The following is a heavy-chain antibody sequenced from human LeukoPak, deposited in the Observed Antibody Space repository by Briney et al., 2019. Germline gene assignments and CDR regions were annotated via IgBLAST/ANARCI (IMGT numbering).Heavy chain of an antibody. CDR1: GGSFSDYY. CDR2: INHSGST. Sequence: PSETLSLTCAVYGGSFSDYYWSWIRQPPGKGLEWIGEINHSGSTNYNPSLKSRVTISVDTSKNQFSLKLSSVTAADTAVYYCARGRRYGFWSGYFNYWGQGTLVTVSS. V-gene: IGHV4-34*01. J-gene: IGHJ4*02. D-gene: IGHD3-3*01. CDR3: ARGRRYGFWSGYFNY.